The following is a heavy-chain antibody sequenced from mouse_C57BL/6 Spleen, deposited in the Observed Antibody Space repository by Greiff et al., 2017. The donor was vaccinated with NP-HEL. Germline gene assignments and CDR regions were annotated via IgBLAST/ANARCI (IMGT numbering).Heavy chain of an antibody. J-gene: IGHJ1*03. Sequence: EVKVVESGGGLVKPGGSLKLSCAASGFTFSSYAMSWVRQTPEKRLEWVATISDGGSYTYYPDNVKGRFTISRDNAKNNLYLQMSHLKSEDAAMYYCARDQITTVVGDVWGTGTTVTVSS. CDR1: GFTFSSYA. CDR3: ARDQITTVVGDV. CDR2: ISDGGSYT. D-gene: IGHD1-1*01. V-gene: IGHV5-4*01.